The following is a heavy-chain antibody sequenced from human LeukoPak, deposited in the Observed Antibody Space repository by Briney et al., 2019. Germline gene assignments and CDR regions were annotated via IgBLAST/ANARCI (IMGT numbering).Heavy chain of an antibody. Sequence: GGSLRLSCAASGFTFSNFAMTWVRQAPGKGLEWVSGISGIGGSTYYTDSVKGRFTISRDNSQNTLYLQMDSRRVEDTAVYYCAKDWANMVRGADHWGQGTRVTVSS. CDR1: GFTFSNFA. CDR2: ISGIGGST. V-gene: IGHV3-23*01. CDR3: AKDWANMVRGADH. J-gene: IGHJ5*02. D-gene: IGHD3-10*01.